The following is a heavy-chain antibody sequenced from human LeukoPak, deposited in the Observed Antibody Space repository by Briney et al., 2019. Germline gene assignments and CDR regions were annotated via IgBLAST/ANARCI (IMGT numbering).Heavy chain of an antibody. CDR3: ATIGVSGCYWDFAQ. Sequence: GASVKVSCKAFGDTFSDYHVHWVQQAPGLGAQGLEWMGWVTPSSGWRRYSQKLQGRVAMTFDTPTSTVYMELTSLTSDDTGIYFCATIGVSGCYWDFAQWGHGTLVTVSS. V-gene: IGHV1-2*02. J-gene: IGHJ4*01. CDR1: GDTFSDYH. CDR2: VTPSSGWR. D-gene: IGHD1-26*01.